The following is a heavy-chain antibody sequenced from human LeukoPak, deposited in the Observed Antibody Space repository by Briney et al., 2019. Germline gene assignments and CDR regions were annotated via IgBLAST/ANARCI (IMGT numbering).Heavy chain of an antibody. V-gene: IGHV3-66*01. CDR1: GFTFSSYA. Sequence: TGGSLRLSCAASGFTFSSYAMSWVRQAPGKGLEWVSVIYSGGSTYYADSVKGRFTISRDNSKNTLYLQMNSLRAEDTAVYYCASLYYDFWSGYIPYYYGMDVWGQGTTVTVSS. D-gene: IGHD3-3*01. J-gene: IGHJ6*02. CDR3: ASLYYDFWSGYIPYYYGMDV. CDR2: IYSGGST.